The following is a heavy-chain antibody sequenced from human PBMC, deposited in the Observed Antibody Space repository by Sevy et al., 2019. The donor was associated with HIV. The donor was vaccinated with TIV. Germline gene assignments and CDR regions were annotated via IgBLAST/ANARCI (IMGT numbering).Heavy chain of an antibody. V-gene: IGHV3-30*04. CDR3: ARDDGYTVNWYPGY. CDR2: ISYDGDTK. Sequence: GGSLRLSCAASGFTFSTYAMHWVRQAPGKGLEWVAVISYDGDTKYYADSVKGRFTISRDNPKNTLYVHMNSLRPEDTAVYYCARDDGYTVNWYPGYWGQGTLVTVSS. D-gene: IGHD3-16*01. CDR1: GFTFSTYA. J-gene: IGHJ4*02.